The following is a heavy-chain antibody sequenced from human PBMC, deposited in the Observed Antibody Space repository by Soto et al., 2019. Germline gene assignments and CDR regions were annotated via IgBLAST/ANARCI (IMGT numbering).Heavy chain of an antibody. V-gene: IGHV3-73*01. D-gene: IGHD3-3*01. CDR2: IRSNANNYAT. CDR1: GFTFSGSV. Sequence: GGSLRLSCAASGFTFSGSVLHWVRQASGKGLEWVGRIRSNANNYATAYAVSMKGRFTISRDDSRNTAYLQMNGLKTGDTAVYYCARGVYDFWSGHPKGLDSWGQGTVVTVSS. J-gene: IGHJ4*02. CDR3: ARGVYDFWSGHPKGLDS.